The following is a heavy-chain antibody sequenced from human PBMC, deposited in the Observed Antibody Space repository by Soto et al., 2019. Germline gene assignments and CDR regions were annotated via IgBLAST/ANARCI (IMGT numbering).Heavy chain of an antibody. CDR1: GGSISSYY. CDR2: SYYSGST. CDR3: ARDRQVDYGMDV. V-gene: IGHV4-59*01. J-gene: IGHJ6*02. D-gene: IGHD2-2*01. Sequence: QVQLQESGPGLVKPSETLSLTCTVSGGSISSYYWSWIRQPPGKGLEWIGYSYYSGSTNYNPSLNSRGTISVDTSKNQSSLKLSSVTAADTAVYYCARDRQVDYGMDVWGQGTTVIVSS.